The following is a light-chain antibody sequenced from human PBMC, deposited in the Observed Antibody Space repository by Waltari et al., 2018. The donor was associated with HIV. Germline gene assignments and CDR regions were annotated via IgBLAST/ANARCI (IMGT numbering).Light chain of an antibody. CDR3: QQYSTSLYT. J-gene: IGKJ2*01. CDR2: AAS. V-gene: IGKV3-20*01. CDR1: QSVSSY. Sequence: EIVLTQSPGTLSLSPGERAILSCRASQSVSSYLAWYQQRPGQAPRLLIYAASTRATGIPDRFRGSVSRTDFTLTITRLQPEDFAVYYCQQYSTSLYTFGQGTKLE.